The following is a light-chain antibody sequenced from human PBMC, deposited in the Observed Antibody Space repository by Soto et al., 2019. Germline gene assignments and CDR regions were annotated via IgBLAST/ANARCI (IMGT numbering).Light chain of an antibody. V-gene: IGLV2-8*01. CDR1: SSDVGAYHY. CDR3: SSYAGTNNYV. J-gene: IGLJ1*01. CDR2: EVS. Sequence: QSVLTQPPSASGSPGQSVTISCTGTSSDVGAYHYVSWYQQHPGKAPTLIIYEVSQRSSGVPDRFSGSKSGNTASLTVSGLQADDETDYYCSSYAGTNNYVFGTGTKVTVL.